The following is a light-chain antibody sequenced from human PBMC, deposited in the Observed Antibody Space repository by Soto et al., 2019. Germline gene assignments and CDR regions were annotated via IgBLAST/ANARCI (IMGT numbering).Light chain of an antibody. Sequence: EIVLTQSPGTLSLFPGERASLSCRASQSLSSGFLAWYQQRPGQAPRLLIYGSSSRAAGIPDRFSGSGSGTDFTLIISRLEPEDCAVYYCQQYGGSPMYTFGQGTKLEIK. CDR2: GSS. V-gene: IGKV3-20*01. CDR3: QQYGGSPMYT. CDR1: QSLSSGF. J-gene: IGKJ2*01.